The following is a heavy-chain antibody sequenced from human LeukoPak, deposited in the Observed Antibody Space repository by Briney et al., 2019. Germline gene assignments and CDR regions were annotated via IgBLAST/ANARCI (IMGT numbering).Heavy chain of an antibody. CDR1: GGSISSYY. CDR2: IYYSGST. D-gene: IGHD3-16*01. J-gene: IGHJ6*03. V-gene: IGHV4-59*01. CDR3: ARETSQKGAHYMDV. Sequence: MSSDTLSLTCTVSGGSISSYYGSWIRQPPGKGLEWIRYIYYSGSTNYNPSLKSRVTISVDTSKNQFSLKLSSVTAADTAVYYCARETSQKGAHYMDVWGKGTTVTISS.